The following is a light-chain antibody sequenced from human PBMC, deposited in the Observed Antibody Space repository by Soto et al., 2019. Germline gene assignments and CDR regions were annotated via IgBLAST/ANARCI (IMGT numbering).Light chain of an antibody. CDR3: QVLDIITVV. CDR1: KLGDKY. V-gene: IGLV3-1*01. J-gene: IGLJ2*01. Sequence: SYELTQPPSVSVYPGQTASITCYGDKLGDKYACWYQQTPGQSPVLVIYQDSKRPSGIPERFSGSNSGNTATLTISVIQAMDEADLYCQVLDIITVVFGGWTMVTVL. CDR2: QDS.